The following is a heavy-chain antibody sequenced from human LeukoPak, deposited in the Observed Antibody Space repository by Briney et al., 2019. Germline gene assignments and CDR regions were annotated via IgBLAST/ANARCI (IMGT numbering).Heavy chain of an antibody. J-gene: IGHJ6*03. D-gene: IGHD3-16*01. CDR1: GFTVSRNY. CDR2: INHSGST. CDR3: ARGRPGGVRNYYYMDV. Sequence: GSLRLSCAASGFTVSRNYMSWVRQPPGKGLEWIGEINHSGSTNYNPSLKSRVTISVDTSKNQFSLKLSSVTAADTAVYYCARGRPGGVRNYYYMDVWGKGTTVTVSS. V-gene: IGHV4-34*01.